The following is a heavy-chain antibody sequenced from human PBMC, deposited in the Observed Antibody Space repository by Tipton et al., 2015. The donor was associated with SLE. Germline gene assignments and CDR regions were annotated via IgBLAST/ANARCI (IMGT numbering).Heavy chain of an antibody. V-gene: IGHV3-33*03. CDR1: GFTFSGYD. CDR2: IWYDGSNK. J-gene: IGHJ4*02. CDR3: AKGQQMWSSFDS. D-gene: IGHD2-21*01. Sequence: SLRLSCAASGFTFSGYDMHWVRQAPGKGLEWVATIWYDGSNKYYGDSVKGRFTISRDNSKNTLFLQMNSLRAEDTAIYYCAKGQQMWSSFDSWGQGTLVTVSS.